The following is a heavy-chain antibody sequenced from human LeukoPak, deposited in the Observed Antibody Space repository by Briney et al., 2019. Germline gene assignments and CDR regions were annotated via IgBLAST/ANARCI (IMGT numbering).Heavy chain of an antibody. V-gene: IGHV3-73*01. J-gene: IGHJ3*02. CDR3: TTYSYYYDSSGYYIDAFDI. Sequence: GGSLRLSCAASGFTFSGSAMHWVRQASGKGLEWVGRIRSKANSYATAYAASVKGRFTISRDDSKNTAYLQMNSLKTEDTAVYYCTTYSYYYDSSGYYIDAFDIWGQGTMVTVSS. D-gene: IGHD3-22*01. CDR1: GFTFSGSA. CDR2: IRSKANSYAT.